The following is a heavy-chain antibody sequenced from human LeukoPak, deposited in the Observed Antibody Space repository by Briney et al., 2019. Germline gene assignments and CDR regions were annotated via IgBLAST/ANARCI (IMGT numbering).Heavy chain of an antibody. CDR1: GGTFSSYA. V-gene: IGHV1-69*04. Sequence: SVKLSCKASGGTFSSYAISWVRQAPGQGLEWMGRIIPILGIANYAQKFQGRVTITADKSTSTAYMELSSLRSEDTAVYYCARDKFCSSTSCDYYYYGMDVWGQGTTVTVSS. J-gene: IGHJ6*02. CDR2: IIPILGIA. CDR3: ARDKFCSSTSCDYYYYGMDV. D-gene: IGHD2-2*01.